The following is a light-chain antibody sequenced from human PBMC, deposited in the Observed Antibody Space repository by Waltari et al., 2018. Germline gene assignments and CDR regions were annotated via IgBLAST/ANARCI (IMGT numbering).Light chain of an antibody. V-gene: IGKV3-15*01. J-gene: IGKJ1*01. CDR2: GAS. CDR1: QSVSSN. Sequence: EIVMSQSPATLSVSPGERATLSCRASQSVSSNLAWYQQKPGQAPRLLIYGASTRATGIPARFNGSGSGTEFTLTISSLQSEDFAVYYCQQYNNWPPWTFGQGTQVEIK. CDR3: QQYNNWPPWT.